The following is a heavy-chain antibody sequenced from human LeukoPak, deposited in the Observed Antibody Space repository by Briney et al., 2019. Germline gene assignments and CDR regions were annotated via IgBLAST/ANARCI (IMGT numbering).Heavy chain of an antibody. D-gene: IGHD3-10*01. J-gene: IGHJ4*02. V-gene: IGHV3-23*01. Sequence: GGSLRLSCAASGFTFSSYAMSWVRQAPGKGLEWVSAISGSGGSTYYADSVKGRFTISRDNSKNTLYLQMNSLRAEDTAVYYCAKSKGRFGELQIAAAVPVGYWGQGTLVTVSS. CDR1: GFTFSSYA. CDR3: AKSKGRFGELQIAAAVPVGY. CDR2: ISGSGGST.